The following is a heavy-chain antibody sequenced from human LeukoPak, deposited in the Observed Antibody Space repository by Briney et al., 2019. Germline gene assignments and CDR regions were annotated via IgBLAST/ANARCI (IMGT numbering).Heavy chain of an antibody. V-gene: IGHV3-30*18. CDR1: GFTFSSYD. Sequence: GGSLRLSCAASGFTFSSYDMHWVRQAPGKGLEWVAVISFAGTNKYYADSVRGRFTISRDNSKNTLFLQMNSLRVEDPAVYYCVKVLQRAPIYGLDVWGQGTTVTVSS. CDR2: ISFAGTNK. J-gene: IGHJ6*02. CDR3: VKVLQRAPIYGLDV.